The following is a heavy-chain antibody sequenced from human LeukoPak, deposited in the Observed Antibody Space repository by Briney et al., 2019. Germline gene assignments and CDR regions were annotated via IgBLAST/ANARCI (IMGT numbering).Heavy chain of an antibody. CDR3: ARAHVGYSYGQYYFDY. Sequence: PSETLSLTCAVSGGSISSSNWWSWVRQPPGKGLEWIGEIYHSGSTNYNPSLKSRVTISVDTSKNQFSLKLSSVTAADTAVYYCARAHVGYSYGQYYFDYWGQGTLVTVSS. CDR1: GGSISSSNW. CDR2: IYHSGST. D-gene: IGHD5-18*01. J-gene: IGHJ4*02. V-gene: IGHV4-4*02.